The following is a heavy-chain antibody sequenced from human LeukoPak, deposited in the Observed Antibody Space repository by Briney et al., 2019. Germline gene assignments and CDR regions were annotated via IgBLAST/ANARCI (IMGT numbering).Heavy chain of an antibody. J-gene: IGHJ6*02. Sequence: GGSLRLSCAASGFTFSSYWMSWVRQAPGKGLEWVANIKQDGSEKYYVDSVKGRFTISRDNAKNSLYLQMNSLRAEDTAVYYCAREIRMWSRVYMDVWGQGTTVTVSS. CDR1: GFTFSSYW. CDR2: IKQDGSEK. CDR3: AREIRMWSRVYMDV. V-gene: IGHV3-7*01. D-gene: IGHD3-3*01.